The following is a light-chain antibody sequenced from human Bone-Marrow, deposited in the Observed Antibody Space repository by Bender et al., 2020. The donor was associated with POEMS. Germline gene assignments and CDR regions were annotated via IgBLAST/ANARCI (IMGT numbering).Light chain of an antibody. CDR2: EVS. CDR1: SSDVGGYNH. V-gene: IGLV2-14*01. J-gene: IGLJ2*01. Sequence: QSVLTQPASVSGSPGQSITISCTGTSSDVGGYNHVSWYQQHPGKAPKLMIYEVSNRPSGVSDRFSGSKSGYTASLTISGTQAMDEADYYCQAWDTYSVIFGGGTKLTVL. CDR3: QAWDTYSVI.